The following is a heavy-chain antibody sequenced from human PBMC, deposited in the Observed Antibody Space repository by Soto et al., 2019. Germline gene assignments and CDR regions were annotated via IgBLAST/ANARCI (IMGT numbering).Heavy chain of an antibody. CDR2: IKSKTDGGTT. D-gene: IGHD3-22*01. V-gene: IGHV3-15*01. CDR1: GFTFSNAW. CDR3: TTAAPNYYDSSGYGAGYYYYYGMDV. Sequence: LRLSCAASGFTFSNAWMSWVRQAPGKGLEWVGRIKSKTDGGTTDYAAPVKGRFTISRDDSKNTLYLQMNSLKAEDTAVYYCTTAAPNYYDSSGYGAGYYYYYGMDVWGQGTTVTVSS. J-gene: IGHJ6*02.